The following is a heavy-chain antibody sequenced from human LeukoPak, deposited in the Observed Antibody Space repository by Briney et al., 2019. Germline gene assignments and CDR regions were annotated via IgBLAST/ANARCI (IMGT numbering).Heavy chain of an antibody. V-gene: IGHV1-8*03. J-gene: IGHJ5*02. D-gene: IGHD1-26*01. CDR3: ARGNGYWELQNWFDP. CDR1: GYTFTSYD. CDR2: MNPNSGNT. Sequence: PSVKVSCKASGYTFTSYDINWVRQATGQGLEWMGWMNPNSGNTGYAQKFQGRVTITRNTSISTAYMELSSLRSEDTAVYYCARGNGYWELQNWFDPWGQGTLVTVSS.